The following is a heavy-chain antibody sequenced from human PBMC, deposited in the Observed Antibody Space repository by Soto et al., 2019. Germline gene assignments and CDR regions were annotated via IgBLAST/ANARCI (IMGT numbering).Heavy chain of an antibody. Sequence: PGGSLRLSCAASGFTFSSYSMNWVRQPLGKGLEWIGEIYHSGSTNYNPSLKSRVTISVDKSKNQFSLKLSSVTAADTAVYYCARESRVTAIDYWGQGTLVTVSS. J-gene: IGHJ4*02. CDR2: IYHSGST. CDR3: ARESRVTAIDY. CDR1: GFTFSSYSM. V-gene: IGHV4-4*02. D-gene: IGHD2-21*02.